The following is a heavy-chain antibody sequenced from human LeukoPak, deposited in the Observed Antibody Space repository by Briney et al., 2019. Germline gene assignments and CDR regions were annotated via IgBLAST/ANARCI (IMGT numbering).Heavy chain of an antibody. CDR2: VSYTGRT. D-gene: IGHD3-22*01. CDR3: AMLLDHGISGDRDTFDV. CDR1: GASLSGNN. J-gene: IGHJ3*01. Sequence: SETLSPARSVSGASLSGNNSSSGRQPPGKRLEWIGYVSYTGRTKYNPSLQSRVTISIDTSKRHFSLKRTSLTSADTAVYSCAMLLDHGISGDRDTFDVWGQGTTVIVSS. V-gene: IGHV4-59*01.